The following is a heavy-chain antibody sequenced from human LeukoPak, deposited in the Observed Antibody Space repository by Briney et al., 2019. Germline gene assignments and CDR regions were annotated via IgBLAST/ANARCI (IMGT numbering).Heavy chain of an antibody. J-gene: IGHJ6*02. CDR2: INHSGTT. D-gene: IGHD4-11*01. V-gene: IGHV4-34*01. CDR1: GVSFSAYY. Sequence: PSETLSLTCAVYGVSFSAYYWSWIRQPPGKGLEWIGEINHSGTTNYNPSLKSRVTISVDTSKNQFSLKVNSVTAADTAVYYCARLPPRLYTKAHKYYDYITDVWGQGTTVTVSS. CDR3: ARLPPRLYTKAHKYYDYITDV.